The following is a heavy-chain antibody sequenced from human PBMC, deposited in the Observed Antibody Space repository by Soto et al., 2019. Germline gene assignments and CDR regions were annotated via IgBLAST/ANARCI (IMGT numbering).Heavy chain of an antibody. D-gene: IGHD2-2*01. CDR1: GGSISSGGYY. CDR2: IYYSGST. Sequence: PSETLSLTCTVSGGSISSGGYYWSWIRQHPGKGLEWIGYIYYSGSTYYNPSLKSRVTISVDTSKSQFSLKLSSVTAADTAVYYCARVTIVVVPAASNWFDPWGQGTLVTVSS. V-gene: IGHV4-31*03. J-gene: IGHJ5*02. CDR3: ARVTIVVVPAASNWFDP.